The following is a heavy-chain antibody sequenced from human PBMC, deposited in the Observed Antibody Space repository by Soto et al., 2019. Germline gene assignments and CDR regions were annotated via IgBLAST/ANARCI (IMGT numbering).Heavy chain of an antibody. CDR1: GGSISSGNFY. Sequence: QVQLQESGPGLVKPSQTLSLTCTVSGGSISSGNFYWSWIRQPPGKGLEWIGFISYGGSTYYSAYLKSRFTISVYTSKNQFSLTLSFVTAADTAVYYCATMGTPATGLFYFDDWGQGTLVTVSS. V-gene: IGHV4-30-4*01. CDR2: ISYGGST. CDR3: ATMGTPATGLFYFDD. D-gene: IGHD1-7*01. J-gene: IGHJ4*02.